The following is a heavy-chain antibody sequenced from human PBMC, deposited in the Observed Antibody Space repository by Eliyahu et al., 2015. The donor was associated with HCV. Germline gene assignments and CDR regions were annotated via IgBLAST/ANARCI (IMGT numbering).Heavy chain of an antibody. CDR2: ISSSSSYI. CDR3: ARGYSSGWYLNDAFDI. J-gene: IGHJ3*02. CDR1: GXXFSXXS. D-gene: IGHD6-19*01. V-gene: IGHV3-21*01. Sequence: EVQLVEXGGGLVKPGGSLXXXCAASGXXFSXXSMNWVRQAPGKGLEWVSSISSSSSYIYYADSVKGRFTISRDNAKNSLYLQMNSLRAEDTAVYYCARGYSSGWYLNDAFDIWGQGTMVTVSS.